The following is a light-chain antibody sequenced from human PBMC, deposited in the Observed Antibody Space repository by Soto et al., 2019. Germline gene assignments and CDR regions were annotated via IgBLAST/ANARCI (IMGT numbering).Light chain of an antibody. CDR2: DTS. CDR3: QHLSSSPYT. Sequence: EFVLPQSPGTLSLSPGERATLSCRASQSVSNSYVAWYQQKSGQAPRLLIYDTSSRVTGIPDRFSGSGSGTDFTLTISRLEPEDFATYYCQHLSSSPYTFGQGTRLEI. CDR1: QSVSNSY. J-gene: IGKJ5*01. V-gene: IGKV3-20*01.